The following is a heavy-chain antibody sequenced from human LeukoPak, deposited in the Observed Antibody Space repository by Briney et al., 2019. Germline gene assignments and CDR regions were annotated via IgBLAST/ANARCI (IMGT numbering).Heavy chain of an antibody. J-gene: IGHJ4*02. Sequence: SETLSLTCTVSGGSISSSTYYWTWIRQPPGKGLEWIGYIYFNGSTNYNPSLKSRVTISVDTSKTQFSLKLTSVTAADTAVYYCARARGNYYGSGSYDYWGQGTLVTVSS. D-gene: IGHD3-10*01. CDR3: ARARGNYYGSGSYDY. V-gene: IGHV4-61*01. CDR2: IYFNGST. CDR1: GGSISSSTYY.